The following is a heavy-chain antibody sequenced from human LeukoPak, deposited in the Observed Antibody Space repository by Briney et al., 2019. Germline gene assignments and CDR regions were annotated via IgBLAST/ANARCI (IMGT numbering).Heavy chain of an antibody. D-gene: IGHD2-2*01. CDR1: GFTFSSYW. V-gene: IGHV3-7*01. J-gene: IGHJ4*02. CDR2: IKQDGSEK. CDR3: ARVGVVPAVAFDY. Sequence: GGSLRLSCAASGFTFSSYWMSWVRQAPGKGLEWVANIKQDGSEKYYVDSVKGRFTISRDSAKNSLYLQMNSLRAEDTAVYYCARVGVVPAVAFDYWGQGTLVTVSS.